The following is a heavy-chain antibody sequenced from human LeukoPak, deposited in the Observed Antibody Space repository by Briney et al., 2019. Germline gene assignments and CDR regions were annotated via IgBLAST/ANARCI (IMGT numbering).Heavy chain of an antibody. CDR2: IYSGGNT. J-gene: IGHJ5*02. V-gene: IGHV3-53*01. D-gene: IGHD3-9*01. CDR3: ARLSVLTEDP. CDR1: GFTVSNNQ. Sequence: GGSLRLSCAASGFTVSNNQMNWVRQAPGKGLEWVSVIYSGGNTYYADSVKGRFTISRDNSKNTVYLQMNSLRAEDTAVYYCARLSVLTEDPWGQGTLVTVSS.